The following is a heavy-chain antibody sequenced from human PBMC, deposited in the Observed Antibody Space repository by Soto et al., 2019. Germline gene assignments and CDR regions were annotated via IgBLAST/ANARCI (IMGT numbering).Heavy chain of an antibody. D-gene: IGHD2-2*01. CDR3: ARVVPGAEAWFGP. J-gene: IGHJ5*02. CDR2: ISLYSDGA. V-gene: IGHV1-18*01. CDR1: GYTFSNYG. Sequence: ASVKVSCKTSGYTFSNYGITWVRQAPGQPLEWLGWISLYSDGANYAQKFQGRVSMTTDTSTTTAYMELRSLRSDDTAVYYCARVVPGAEAWFGPWGQGTLVTVSS.